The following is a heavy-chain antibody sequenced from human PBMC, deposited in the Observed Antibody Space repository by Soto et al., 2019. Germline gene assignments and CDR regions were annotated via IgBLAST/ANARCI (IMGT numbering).Heavy chain of an antibody. Sequence: SDTLSLTCAVYGGSFSVYYWSWIRQPPGKGLEWIGEINHRRNTKYNPSLKSRVTILVDTSKNQFSLKLSSVTAADTAVYYCAGVDDYWGQGILVTVSS. CDR3: AGVDDY. CDR2: INHRRNT. CDR1: GGSFSVYY. V-gene: IGHV4-34*01. J-gene: IGHJ4*02.